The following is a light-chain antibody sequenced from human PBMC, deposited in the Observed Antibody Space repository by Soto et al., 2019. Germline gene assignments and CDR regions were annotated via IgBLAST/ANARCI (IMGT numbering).Light chain of an antibody. CDR2: GNI. Sequence: QSVLAQPPSVSGAPGQRVTISCTGSNSNIGAGYDVHWYQQLPGTAPKLLIYGNINRPSGVPDRFSGSKSGTSASLAITGFEAEDQADDHCPSYDSSLNGYVFGSGTKLTVL. CDR1: NSNIGAGYD. CDR3: PSYDSSLNGYV. V-gene: IGLV1-40*01. J-gene: IGLJ1*01.